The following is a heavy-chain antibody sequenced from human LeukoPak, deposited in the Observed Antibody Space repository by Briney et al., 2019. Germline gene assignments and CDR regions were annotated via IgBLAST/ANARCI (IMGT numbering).Heavy chain of an antibody. J-gene: IGHJ3*02. V-gene: IGHV3-11*04. CDR3: ARDYDSSGYSDAFDI. CDR1: GFTFSDYY. Sequence: GGSLRLSCAASGFTFSDYYMSWIRQAPGKGLEWVSYISSSGSTIYYADSVKGRFTISRDNAKNSLYLQINSLRAEDTAVYYCARDYDSSGYSDAFDIWGQGTMVTVSS. CDR2: ISSSGSTI. D-gene: IGHD3-22*01.